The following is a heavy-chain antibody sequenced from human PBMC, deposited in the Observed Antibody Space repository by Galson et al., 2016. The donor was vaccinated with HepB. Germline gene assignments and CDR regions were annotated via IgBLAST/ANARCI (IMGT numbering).Heavy chain of an antibody. CDR1: GFTFRSHA. Sequence: SLRLSCAASGFTFRSHAMSWVRQAPGRGLEWVSSITAGSTSTFYADSVKGRFTMTRDNSKNTLYTQMNSLRAEDTAIYYCARDPASFYYDSRFHPHDYWGQGTLVTVSS. D-gene: IGHD3-22*01. CDR2: ITAGSTST. J-gene: IGHJ4*02. CDR3: ARDPASFYYDSRFHPHDY. V-gene: IGHV3-23*01.